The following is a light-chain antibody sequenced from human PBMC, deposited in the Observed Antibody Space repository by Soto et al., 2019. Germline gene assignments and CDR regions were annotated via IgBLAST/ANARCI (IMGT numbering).Light chain of an antibody. CDR3: QQANSFLALT. V-gene: IGKV1-8*01. CDR1: QGISSY. J-gene: IGKJ4*01. CDR2: AAS. Sequence: AIRMTQSPSSLSASTGDRVTITCRASQGISSYLAWYQQKPGKAPKLLIYAASTLQSGVPSRFSGSGSGTDFTLTISSLQPEDFATYYCQQANSFLALTFGGGTKVDIK.